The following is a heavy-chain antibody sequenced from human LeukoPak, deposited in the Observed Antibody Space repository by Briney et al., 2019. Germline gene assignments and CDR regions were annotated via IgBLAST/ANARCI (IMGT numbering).Heavy chain of an antibody. V-gene: IGHV4-34*01. CDR2: ISHSGST. J-gene: IGHJ4*02. CDR1: AGSFSGYY. D-gene: IGHD3-10*01. CDR3: ARRRDDHRRRAYYYGSGSYLYDY. Sequence: SETLSLTCAVYAGSFSGYYWSWIRQPPGKGLEWIGEISHSGSTNYNPSLKSRVPISVDTSKNQFSLKLSSVTAADTAVYYCARRRDDHRRRAYYYGSGSYLYDYWGQGTLVTVSS.